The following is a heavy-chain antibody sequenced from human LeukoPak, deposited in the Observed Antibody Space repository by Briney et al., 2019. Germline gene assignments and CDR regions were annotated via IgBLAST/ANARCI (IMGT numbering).Heavy chain of an antibody. CDR1: GGSFSGYY. D-gene: IGHD3-3*01. CDR2: FYHSRST. J-gene: IGHJ4*02. CDR3: ARGVDYHFWYFDY. V-gene: IGHV4-34*01. Sequence: SSETLSLTCAVYGGSFSGYYWGWIRQPPGKGLEWIGNFYHSRSTYYNPSLKSRVTISVDTSKNQFSLKLSSVTAADTAVYYCARGVDYHFWYFDYWGQGTLVTVSS.